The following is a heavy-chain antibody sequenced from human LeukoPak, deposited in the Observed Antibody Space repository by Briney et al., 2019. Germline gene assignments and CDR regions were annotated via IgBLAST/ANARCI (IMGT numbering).Heavy chain of an antibody. CDR3: ARQRAGTIFGVVIPSYMDV. V-gene: IGHV5-51*01. Sequence: GESLKISCKGSGYSSTSYWIGWVRQMPGKGLEWMGIIYPGDSDTRYSPSFQGQVTISADKSISTAYLQWSSLKASDTAMYYCARQRAGTIFGVVIPSYMDVWGKGTTVTVSS. CDR2: IYPGDSDT. J-gene: IGHJ6*03. D-gene: IGHD3-3*01. CDR1: GYSSTSYW.